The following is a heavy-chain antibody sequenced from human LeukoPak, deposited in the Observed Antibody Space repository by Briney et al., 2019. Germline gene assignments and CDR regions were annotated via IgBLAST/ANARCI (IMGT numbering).Heavy chain of an antibody. CDR2: IWYDGSNK. D-gene: IGHD2-21*01. CDR1: GFTFSSYA. CDR3: ARDLHCGGDCYPLTY. Sequence: GGSLRLSCAASGFTFSSYAMHWVRQAPGKGLEWVAVIWYDGSNKYYADSVKGRFTISRDNSKNSLYLQMNSLRAEDTAVYYCARDLHCGGDCYPLTYWGQGTLVTVSS. J-gene: IGHJ4*02. V-gene: IGHV3-33*08.